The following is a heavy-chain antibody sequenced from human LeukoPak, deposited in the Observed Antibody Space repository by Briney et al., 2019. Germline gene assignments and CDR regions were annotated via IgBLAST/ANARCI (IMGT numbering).Heavy chain of an antibody. Sequence: SETLSLTCTVSGHSISSGYYWGWIRQPPGKGLEWIGSIYHSGSTYYNPSLKSRVTISVDTSKNQFSLKLSSVTAADTAVYCCARDGGSSFDYWGQGTLVTVSS. J-gene: IGHJ4*02. V-gene: IGHV4-38-2*02. CDR2: IYHSGST. CDR1: GHSISSGYY. D-gene: IGHD6-13*01. CDR3: ARDGGSSFDY.